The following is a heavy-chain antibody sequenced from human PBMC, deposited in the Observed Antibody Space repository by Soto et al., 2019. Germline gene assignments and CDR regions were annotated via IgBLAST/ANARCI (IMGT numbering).Heavy chain of an antibody. CDR1: GGSFNSHA. J-gene: IGHJ4*02. CDR3: ARGAFGGGYYANFDH. V-gene: IGHV1-69*06. D-gene: IGHD3-3*01. Sequence: QVQLVQSGAEVKKPGSSVKVSCKASGGSFNSHAINWVRQAPGQGLEWMGGFIPVLGTANYAQKFQGRVTITADRSKTTAYMELTSRTSEDTAGYYCARGAFGGGYYANFDHWGQGTLVTVSS. CDR2: FIPVLGTA.